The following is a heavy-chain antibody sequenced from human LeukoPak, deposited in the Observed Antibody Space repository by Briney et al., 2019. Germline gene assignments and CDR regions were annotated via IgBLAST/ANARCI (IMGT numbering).Heavy chain of an antibody. D-gene: IGHD2-2*01. CDR2: IRYDGSNK. Sequence: GGSLRLSCAASGFTFSSYGMHWVRQAPGKGLEWVAFIRYDGSNKYYADSVKGRFTISRDNSKNTLYLQMGSLRAEDMAVYYCARWCSSTSCSDAFDIWGQGTMVTVSS. J-gene: IGHJ3*02. V-gene: IGHV3-30*02. CDR1: GFTFSSYG. CDR3: ARWCSSTSCSDAFDI.